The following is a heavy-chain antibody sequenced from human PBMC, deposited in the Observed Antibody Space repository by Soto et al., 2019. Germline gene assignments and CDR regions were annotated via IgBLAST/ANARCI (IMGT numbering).Heavy chain of an antibody. D-gene: IGHD1-26*01. CDR2: IFNRGTT. CDR3: ALALGPTTGLDY. J-gene: IGHJ4*02. Sequence: QVQLQESGPGLLQPSQTLSLTCSVSGASTASHYHWTWIRQPPGKGLEWMGYIFNRGTTFYNPSLTSRLSISMDTSGNHFSLELRSVTAADTAVYYCALALGPTTGLDYWGKGTLVTVSS. V-gene: IGHV4-31*02. CDR1: GASTASHYH.